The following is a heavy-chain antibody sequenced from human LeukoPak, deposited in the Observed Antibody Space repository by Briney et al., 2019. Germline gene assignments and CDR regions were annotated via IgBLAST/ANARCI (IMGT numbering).Heavy chain of an antibody. J-gene: IGHJ6*02. CDR3: AKVSYSSSWYSPFGYYYYGMDV. CDR2: IRYDGSNK. D-gene: IGHD6-13*01. CDR1: GFTFSSYG. Sequence: PGGSLRLSCAASGFTFSSYGMHWVRQAPGKGLEWVAFIRYDGSNKYYADSVKGRFTISRDNSKNTLYLQMNSLRAEDTAVYYCAKVSYSSSWYSPFGYYYYGMDVWGQGTTVTVSS. V-gene: IGHV3-30*02.